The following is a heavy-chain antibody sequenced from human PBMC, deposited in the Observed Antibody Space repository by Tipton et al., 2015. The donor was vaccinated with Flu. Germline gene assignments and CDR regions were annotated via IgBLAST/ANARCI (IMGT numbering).Heavy chain of an antibody. CDR1: GGSISAYS. CDR2: IFYSGIT. CDR3: ARLAYVSGTYFFEY. D-gene: IGHD3-10*01. J-gene: IGHJ4*02. V-gene: IGHV4-59*08. Sequence: TLSLTCTVSGGSISAYSWSWIRQPPGNALDWIGYIFYSGITDYNPSLKSRVTILVDTSKNQFSLKLSSLTAADSAVYFCARLAYVSGTYFFEYCGQATLVSVSS.